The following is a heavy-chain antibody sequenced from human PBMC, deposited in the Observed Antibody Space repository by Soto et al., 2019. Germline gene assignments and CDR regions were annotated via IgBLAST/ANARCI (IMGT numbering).Heavy chain of an antibody. J-gene: IGHJ4*02. V-gene: IGHV4-39*01. D-gene: IGHD2-8*01. Sequence: QLQLQESGPGLVKPSETLSLICNVSGASISSRNYYWGWIRQPPGKGLEWFGSIFYSGSTYYNPSLKSRVPISIVTSQNQFSLRLTSVTAADTAVYYCVRHPRIMVPRQHDYYFDTWGPGNLVTVSS. CDR1: GASISSRNYY. CDR2: IFYSGST. CDR3: VRHPRIMVPRQHDYYFDT.